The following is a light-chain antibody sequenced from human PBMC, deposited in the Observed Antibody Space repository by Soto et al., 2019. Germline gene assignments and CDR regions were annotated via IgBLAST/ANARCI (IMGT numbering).Light chain of an antibody. V-gene: IGKV2-30*01. J-gene: IGKJ1*01. CDR1: QSLVSSDGDAY. Sequence: DVVMTRSPLSLSVTLGQSASISCRSSQSLVSSDGDAYLNWFHQRPGQSPRRLMYKVSDRDSGVPDRYSGNGSGTYFTLTINKVEAEDIGVYYCLQGTHFPPWTFGQGTKVDIK. CDR2: KVS. CDR3: LQGTHFPPWT.